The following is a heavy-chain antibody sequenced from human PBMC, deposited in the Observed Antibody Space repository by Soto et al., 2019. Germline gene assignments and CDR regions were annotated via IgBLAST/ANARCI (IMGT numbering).Heavy chain of an antibody. D-gene: IGHD5-18*01. CDR3: ARGVGYSYGYLDAFDI. J-gene: IGHJ3*02. CDR1: GYAFTSYD. V-gene: IGHV1-8*01. Sequence: GASVKVSCKASGYAFTSYDINWVRQATGQGLEWMGWMNPNSGNTGYAQKFQGRVTMTRNTSISTAYMELSSLRSEDTAVYYCARGVGYSYGYLDAFDIWGQGTMVTVSS. CDR2: MNPNSGNT.